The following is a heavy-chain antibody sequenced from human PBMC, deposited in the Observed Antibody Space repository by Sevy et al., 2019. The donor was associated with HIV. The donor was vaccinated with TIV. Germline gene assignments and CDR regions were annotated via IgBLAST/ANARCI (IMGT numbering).Heavy chain of an antibody. D-gene: IGHD3-3*01. J-gene: IGHJ6*02. CDR3: AREKTILEGRYGMDV. Sequence: GGSLRLSCATSGFTFSTYNMNWVRQAPGKGLEWVSSISSGSGFIFYADSVKGRFTISRDNAKNSLVLQMNSLRAEDAAVYYCAREKTILEGRYGMDVWGQGTTVTVSS. CDR2: ISSGSGFI. V-gene: IGHV3-21*01. CDR1: GFTFSTYN.